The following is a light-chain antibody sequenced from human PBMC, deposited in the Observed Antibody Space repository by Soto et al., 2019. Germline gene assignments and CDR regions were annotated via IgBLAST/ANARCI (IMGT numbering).Light chain of an antibody. J-gene: IGKJ1*01. Sequence: EIVLTQSPGTLSLSPGERATLYCRSSQTVNANFLAWYQRKPGQAPRLLIYGVSNRAPGIPDRFSGSGSGTDITLTISRLEPEDFAVYYCHQSGDSPTFGQGTKVDIK. CDR1: QTVNANF. CDR2: GVS. CDR3: HQSGDSPT. V-gene: IGKV3-20*01.